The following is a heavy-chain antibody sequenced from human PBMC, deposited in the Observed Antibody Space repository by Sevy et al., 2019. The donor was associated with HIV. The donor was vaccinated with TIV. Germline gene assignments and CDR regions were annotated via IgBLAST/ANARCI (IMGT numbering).Heavy chain of an antibody. CDR2: IAYDGRNNK. D-gene: IGHD3-16*01. J-gene: IGHJ4*02. V-gene: IGHV3-30*04. CDR1: GFTFSDYR. CDR3: ARDRGEILTSAFDY. Sequence: AGSLRLSCAASGFTFSDYRMHWVRQAPGKALEWVAVIAYDGRNNKYNADSVKGRFTISRDNSKNTVYLQMNSLRAEDTAIYYCARDRGEILTSAFDYWGQGTLVTVSS.